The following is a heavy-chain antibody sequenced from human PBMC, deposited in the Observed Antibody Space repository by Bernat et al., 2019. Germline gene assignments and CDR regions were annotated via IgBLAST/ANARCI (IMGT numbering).Heavy chain of an antibody. D-gene: IGHD4-17*01. CDR2: ISGSGGST. CDR1: GFTFSSYA. J-gene: IGHJ4*02. Sequence: EVQLLESGGGLVQPGGSLRLSCAASGFTFSSYAMSWVRQAPGKGLEWVSAISGSGGSTYYADSVKGRFTISRDNSKNTLYLQMNSLRAEDTAVYYCAKDLLGCDYDENFFDYWGQGTLVTVSS. V-gene: IGHV3-23*01. CDR3: AKDLLGCDYDENFFDY.